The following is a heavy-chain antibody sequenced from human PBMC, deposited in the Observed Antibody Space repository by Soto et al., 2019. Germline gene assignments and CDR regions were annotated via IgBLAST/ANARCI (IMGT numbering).Heavy chain of an antibody. CDR1: GFTFSSYG. V-gene: IGHV3-30*18. D-gene: IGHD5-18*01. Sequence: QVQLVESGGGVVQPGTSLRLSCAASGFTFSSYGMHWVRQAPGKGLAWVAVISHDGSTKDYADSVKGRFTISRDNSKNTLYMQMNSLRVEDTAVYYCANQIQTGHWGQGTLVIVSS. CDR3: ANQIQTGH. J-gene: IGHJ4*02. CDR2: ISHDGSTK.